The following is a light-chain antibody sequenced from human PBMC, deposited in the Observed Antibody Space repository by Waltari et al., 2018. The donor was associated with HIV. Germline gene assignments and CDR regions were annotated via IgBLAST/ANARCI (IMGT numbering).Light chain of an antibody. CDR1: SSAVVSYNL. Sequence: QSELTQPACVSGSPGQSITIACTGTSSAVVSYNLVTWYQQYPGKAPKLMIYEVSKRPSGVSNRFSGSKSGNTASLTISGLQAEDEADYYCCSYAATSTFVFGTGTKVTVL. CDR3: CSYAATSTFV. CDR2: EVS. J-gene: IGLJ1*01. V-gene: IGLV2-23*02.